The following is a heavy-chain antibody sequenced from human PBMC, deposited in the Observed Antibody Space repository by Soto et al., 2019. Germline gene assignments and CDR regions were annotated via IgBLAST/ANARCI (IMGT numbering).Heavy chain of an antibody. CDR3: ARDGGYSYGVDY. D-gene: IGHD5-18*01. CDR2: IYYSGST. Sequence: QVQLQESGPGLVKPSQTLSLTCTVSGGSISSGGYYWSWIRQHPGKGLEWIGYIYYSGSTYYNPPLKSRVTISEDTSKNQFSLKLSSVTAADTAVYYCARDGGYSYGVDYWGQGTLVTVSS. CDR1: GGSISSGGYY. V-gene: IGHV4-31*03. J-gene: IGHJ4*02.